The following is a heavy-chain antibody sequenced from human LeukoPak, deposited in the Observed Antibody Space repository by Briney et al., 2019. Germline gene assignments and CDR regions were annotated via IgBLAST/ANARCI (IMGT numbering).Heavy chain of an antibody. J-gene: IGHJ4*02. CDR2: HFASNK. CDR3: ARDLCSTTSCFDY. V-gene: IGHV3-33*01. Sequence: GGSLRLSCAASGFRVRNYGIHWVRQAPGKGLEWVAWHFASNKYYAESVRGRFTMSRDNSKSTLYLQMDSLRVEDTAVYYCARDLCSTTSCFDYWGQGTLVSVSS. D-gene: IGHD2-2*01. CDR1: GFRVRNYG.